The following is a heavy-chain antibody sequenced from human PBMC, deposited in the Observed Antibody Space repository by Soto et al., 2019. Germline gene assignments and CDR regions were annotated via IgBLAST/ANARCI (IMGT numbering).Heavy chain of an antibody. Sequence: QVQLVESGGGVVQPGRSLRLSCAASGFTFSSYAMHWVRQAPGKGLEWVAVISYDGSNKYYADSVKGRFTISRDNSKNPLDLAMNSLRAEETGLYYCARVNGGSIFGVVITGGVDYWGQGTLVTVSS. J-gene: IGHJ4*02. CDR3: ARVNGGSIFGVVITGGVDY. CDR2: ISYDGSNK. D-gene: IGHD3-3*01. V-gene: IGHV3-30-3*01. CDR1: GFTFSSYA.